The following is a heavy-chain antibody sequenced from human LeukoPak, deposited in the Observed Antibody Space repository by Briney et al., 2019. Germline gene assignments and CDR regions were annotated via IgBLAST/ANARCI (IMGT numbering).Heavy chain of an antibody. V-gene: IGHV3-23*01. CDR1: RFTFRSYA. J-gene: IGHJ3*02. CDR2: ISGSGGST. D-gene: IGHD3-22*01. Sequence: GGSLRLSCGASRFTFRSYAMSWVRQAPGKGLEWVSAISGSGGSTYYADSVKGRFTISRDNSKNTLYLQMNSLRAEDTAVYYCAKFDYYDSSGYYNKVLDAFDIWGQGTMVTVSS. CDR3: AKFDYYDSSGYYNKVLDAFDI.